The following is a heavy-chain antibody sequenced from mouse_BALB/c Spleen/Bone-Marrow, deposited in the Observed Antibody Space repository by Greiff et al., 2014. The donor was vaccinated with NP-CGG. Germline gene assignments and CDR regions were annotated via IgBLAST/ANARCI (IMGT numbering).Heavy chain of an antibody. Sequence: EVKLVESGGGLVQPGGSLKLSCAASGFTFSSYGMSWVRQTPDKRLELVATINSNGGSTYYPGSVKGRFTISRDNAKSTLYLQMSSLKSEDTAMYYCARDGYYVFYAMDYWGQGTSVTVSS. V-gene: IGHV5-6-3*01. D-gene: IGHD2-3*01. J-gene: IGHJ4*01. CDR3: ARDGYYVFYAMDY. CDR1: GFTFSSYG. CDR2: INSNGGST.